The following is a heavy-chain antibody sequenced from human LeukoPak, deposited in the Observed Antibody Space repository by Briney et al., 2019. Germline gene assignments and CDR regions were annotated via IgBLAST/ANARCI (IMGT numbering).Heavy chain of an antibody. CDR3: ARAYDFWSGILNWFDP. Sequence: SETLSLTCAVYGGSFSGYYWSWIRQPPGKGLEWIGEINHSGSTNYNPSLKSRVTISVDTSKNQFSLKLSSVTAADTAVYYCARAYDFWSGILNWFDPWGQGTLVTVSS. CDR2: INHSGST. V-gene: IGHV4-34*01. D-gene: IGHD3-3*01. CDR1: GGSFSGYY. J-gene: IGHJ5*02.